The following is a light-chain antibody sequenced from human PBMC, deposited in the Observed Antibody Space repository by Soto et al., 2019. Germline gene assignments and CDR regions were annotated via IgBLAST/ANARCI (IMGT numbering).Light chain of an antibody. CDR1: QSIANN. V-gene: IGKV3-20*01. CDR2: GAS. J-gene: IGKJ1*01. CDR3: QQYGSSGT. Sequence: EIVMTQSPASLSASPGERITLSCKASQSIANNLAWHQQKPGQAPRLLIYGASNRATGIPDRFSGSGSGTDFTLTISRLEPEDFAVYYCQQYGSSGTFGQGTKVDIK.